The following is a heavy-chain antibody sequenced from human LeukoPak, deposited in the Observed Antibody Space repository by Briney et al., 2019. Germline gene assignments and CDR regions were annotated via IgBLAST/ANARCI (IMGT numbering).Heavy chain of an antibody. Sequence: PGGSLRLSCAVSGFTFSDYYMSWIRQAPGKGLEWVAVIWYDGSNKYYADSVKGRFTISRDNSKNTLYLQMNSLRAEDTAVYYCARGTTVTGYADYWGQGTLVTVSS. J-gene: IGHJ4*02. V-gene: IGHV3-33*08. CDR1: GFTFSDYY. CDR2: IWYDGSNK. CDR3: ARGTTVTGYADY. D-gene: IGHD4-17*01.